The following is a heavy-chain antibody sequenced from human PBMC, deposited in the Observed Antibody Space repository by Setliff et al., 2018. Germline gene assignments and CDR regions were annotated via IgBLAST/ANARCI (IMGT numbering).Heavy chain of an antibody. D-gene: IGHD3-10*01. Sequence: LSLTCSVSGGSISSGSYYWGWIRQSPGKGLEWIGSMYYSGSTYYNPSLKGRVTLSVDTTKNQFSPKLTSMTAADTAVYFCARHLLVQGTYHFDYWGQGSPVTVSS. CDR2: MYYSGST. CDR3: ARHLLVQGTYHFDY. CDR1: GGSISSGSYY. J-gene: IGHJ4*02. V-gene: IGHV4-39*01.